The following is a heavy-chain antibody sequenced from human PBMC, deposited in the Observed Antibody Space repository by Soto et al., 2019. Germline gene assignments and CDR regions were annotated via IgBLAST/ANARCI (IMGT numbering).Heavy chain of an antibody. CDR1: GYTFTSYG. CDR3: AGTRGCGGDCYGMDV. D-gene: IGHD2-21*01. Sequence: QVQLVQSGAEVKKPGASVKVSCKASGYTFTSYGISWVRQAPGQGLESMGWISAYNGNTDYAQKLQGRGTMTTDTSTSTAYMELRRLRSDDTAVYYCAGTRGCGGDCYGMDVWGQGTTVTVSS. J-gene: IGHJ6*02. CDR2: ISAYNGNT. V-gene: IGHV1-18*01.